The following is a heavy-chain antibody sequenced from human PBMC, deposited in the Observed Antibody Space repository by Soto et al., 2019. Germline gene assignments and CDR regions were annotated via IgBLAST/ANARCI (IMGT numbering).Heavy chain of an antibody. J-gene: IGHJ3*02. CDR1: GGSISSYY. Sequence: SETLSLTCTVSGGSISSYYWSWIRQPPGKGLEWIGYIYYSVSTNYNPSLKSRVTISVDTSKNQFSLKLSSVTAADTAVYYCVREHLIYGSGPLRAFDIWGQGTMVTVSS. V-gene: IGHV4-59*01. CDR2: IYYSVST. D-gene: IGHD3-10*01. CDR3: VREHLIYGSGPLRAFDI.